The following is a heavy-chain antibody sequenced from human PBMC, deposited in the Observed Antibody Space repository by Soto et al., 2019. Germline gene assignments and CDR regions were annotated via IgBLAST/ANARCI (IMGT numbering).Heavy chain of an antibody. J-gene: IGHJ4*02. V-gene: IGHV2-5*01. Sequence: QITLKESGPTLVRPTQTLTLTCTFSGFSLSTSGLGVGWIRQPPGKALEWLALIYWNDDKRYSPSLKARLTITKDTSKNRVVLTMTNMDPVDTATYYCAHRPSGWYLFDYWGQGTLVTVS. CDR2: IYWNDDK. CDR1: GFSLSTSGLG. D-gene: IGHD6-19*01. CDR3: AHRPSGWYLFDY.